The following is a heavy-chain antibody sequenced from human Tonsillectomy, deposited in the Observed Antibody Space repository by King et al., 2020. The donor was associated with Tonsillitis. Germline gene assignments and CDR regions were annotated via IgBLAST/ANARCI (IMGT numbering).Heavy chain of an antibody. J-gene: IGHJ4*02. D-gene: IGHD5-18*01. CDR2: IYFIVST. CDR1: GGSISSYY. CDR3: ARGPGYSYDGGIFDS. Sequence: QLQESGPGLVRPSETLSLICTVSGGSISSYYWSWIRQPPGKGLDWIGYIYFIVSTNYNPSLKSRVTLSVDTSKNQFSLKLSAVTAADTAVYYCARGPGYSYDGGIFDSWGQGSLVTVSS. V-gene: IGHV4-59*01.